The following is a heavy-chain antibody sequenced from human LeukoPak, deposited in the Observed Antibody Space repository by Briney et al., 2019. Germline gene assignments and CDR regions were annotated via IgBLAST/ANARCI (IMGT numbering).Heavy chain of an antibody. CDR3: ARERRGTIFRAFDI. CDR1: GGPISSGSYY. CDR2: IYTSGST. D-gene: IGHD3-3*01. V-gene: IGHV4-61*02. J-gene: IGHJ3*02. Sequence: TLSLTCTVSGGPISSGSYYWSWIRQPAGKGLEWIGRIYTSGSTNYNPSLKSRVTISVDTSKNQFSLKLSSVTAADTAVYYCARERRGTIFRAFDIWGQGTMVTVSS.